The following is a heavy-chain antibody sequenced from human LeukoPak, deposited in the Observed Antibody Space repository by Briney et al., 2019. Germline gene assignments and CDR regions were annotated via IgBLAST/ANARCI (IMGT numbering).Heavy chain of an antibody. CDR3: ARFSGAAAAGMSDY. J-gene: IGHJ4*02. Sequence: GGSLRLSCAASGFTFSTYSMNWVRQAPGKGLEWVSYISSSSGTIYYADSVKGRFTISRDNAKNSLYLQMNSLRAEDTALYYCARFSGAAAAGMSDYWGQGTLVTVSS. CDR1: GFTFSTYS. D-gene: IGHD6-13*01. V-gene: IGHV3-48*04. CDR2: ISSSSGTI.